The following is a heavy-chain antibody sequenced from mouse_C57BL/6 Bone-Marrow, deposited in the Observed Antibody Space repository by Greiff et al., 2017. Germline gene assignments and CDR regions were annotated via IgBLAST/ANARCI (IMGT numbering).Heavy chain of an antibody. Sequence: QVQLKQSGPELVKPGASVKISCKASGYAFSSSWMNWVKQRPGKGLEWIGRIYPGDGDTNYNGKFKGKATLTADKSSSTAYMQLRSLTSEDSAVYFCARTGTGYFDYWGQGTTLTVSS. V-gene: IGHV1-82*01. J-gene: IGHJ2*01. D-gene: IGHD4-1*01. CDR2: IYPGDGDT. CDR1: GYAFSSSW. CDR3: ARTGTGYFDY.